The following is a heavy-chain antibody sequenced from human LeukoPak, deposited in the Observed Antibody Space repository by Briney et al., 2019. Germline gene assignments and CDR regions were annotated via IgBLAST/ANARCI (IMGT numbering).Heavy chain of an antibody. CDR2: IYYSGST. CDR1: GGSISSYY. D-gene: IGHD3-10*01. J-gene: IGHJ3*02. V-gene: IGHV4-59*01. Sequence: PSETLSLTRTVSGGSISSYYWSWIRQPPGKGLEWIGYIYYSGSTNYNPSLKSRVTISVDTSKNQFSLELSSVTAADTAVYYCGRAGRGYDAIDIWGQGTMVTVSS. CDR3: GRAGRGYDAIDI.